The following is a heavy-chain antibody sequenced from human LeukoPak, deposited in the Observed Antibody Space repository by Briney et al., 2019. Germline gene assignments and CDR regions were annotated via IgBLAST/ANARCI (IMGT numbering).Heavy chain of an antibody. J-gene: IGHJ3*01. Sequence: LETLSLTCTVSGGSLSGHYWSWIRQPPGKRLEWIGDVSYTGRTKYNPSLQSRVTISIDTSKSQFSLKLTSVTSADTAVYSCARLLDNDISGDPDTFDVWGQGTTVIVSS. CDR2: VSYTGRT. V-gene: IGHV4-59*11. CDR3: ARLLDNDISGDPDTFDV. D-gene: IGHD3-22*01. CDR1: GGSLSGHY.